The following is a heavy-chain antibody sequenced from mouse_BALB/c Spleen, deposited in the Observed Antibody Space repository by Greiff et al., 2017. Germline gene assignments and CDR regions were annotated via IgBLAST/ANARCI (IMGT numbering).Heavy chain of an antibody. CDR2: INPYNGDT. CDR3: ERLRGDYGGDWYFDV. D-gene: IGHD2-4*01. Sequence: VQLKQSGPELVKPGASVKISCKASGYSFTGYFMNWVMQSHGKSLEWIGRINPYNGDTFYNQKFKGKATLTVDKSSSTAHMELRSLASEDSAVYYCERLRGDYGGDWYFDVWGAGTTVTVSS. CDR1: GYSFTGYF. V-gene: IGHV1-20*02. J-gene: IGHJ1*01.